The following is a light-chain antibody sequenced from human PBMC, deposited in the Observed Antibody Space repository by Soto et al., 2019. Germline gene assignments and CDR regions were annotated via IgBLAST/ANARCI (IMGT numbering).Light chain of an antibody. J-gene: IGKJ4*01. Sequence: EIVLTQSPGTLSLSPGERATLSCRASQSVSSNSLVWYQQKPGQAPRLLIYGASSRATGIPDRFSGSGSGTDFTLTISRLEPEDFVVYYCQQHGSSPLTFGGGTNVEV. V-gene: IGKV3-20*01. CDR1: QSVSSNS. CDR2: GAS. CDR3: QQHGSSPLT.